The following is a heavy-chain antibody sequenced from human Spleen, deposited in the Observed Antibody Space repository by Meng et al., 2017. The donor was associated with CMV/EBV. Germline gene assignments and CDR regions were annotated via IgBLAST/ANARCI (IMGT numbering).Heavy chain of an antibody. V-gene: IGHV3-15*01. CDR3: ARERPAPTNHFDY. CDR1: GFTVSNNY. CDR2: IKSKTDGGTT. J-gene: IGHJ4*02. Sequence: GESLKISCAASGFTVSNNYMSWVRQAPGKGLEWVGRIKSKTDGGTTDYAAPVKGRFTISRDDSKNTLYLQMNSLKTEDTAVYYCARERPAPTNHFDYWGQGTLVTVSS.